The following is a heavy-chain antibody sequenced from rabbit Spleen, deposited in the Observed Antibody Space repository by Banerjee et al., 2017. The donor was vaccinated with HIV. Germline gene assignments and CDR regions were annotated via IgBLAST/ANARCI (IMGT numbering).Heavy chain of an antibody. CDR2: IYTGNGKT. J-gene: IGHJ6*01. V-gene: IGHV1S40*01. CDR3: ARDTGSSFSSYGMDL. Sequence: QSLEESGGGLVQPEGSLTLTCTASGFSFSSRYYMCWVRQAPGKGLEWIGCIYTGNGKTYYASWAKGRFTISKTSSTTVTLQMTSLTAADTATYFCARDTGSSFSSYGMDLWGPGTLVTVS. D-gene: IGHD8-1*01. CDR1: GFSFSSRYY.